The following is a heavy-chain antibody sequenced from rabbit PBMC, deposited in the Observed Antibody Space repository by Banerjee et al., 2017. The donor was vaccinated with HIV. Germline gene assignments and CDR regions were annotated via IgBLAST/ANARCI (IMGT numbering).Heavy chain of an antibody. CDR1: GIDFSSSDW. D-gene: IGHD6-1*01. CDR2: IYVGSSGAP. CDR3: ARDHPYAAYGGHGYADL. J-gene: IGHJ4*01. Sequence: QQQLEESGGGLVKPGRTLTLTCTASGIDFSSSDWRCWVRQAPGKGLEWIACIYVGSSGAPYYASWAKGRFTISKTSSTTVTLQMTSLTAADTATYFCARDHPYAAYGGHGYADLWGPGTLVTVS. V-gene: IGHV1S45*01.